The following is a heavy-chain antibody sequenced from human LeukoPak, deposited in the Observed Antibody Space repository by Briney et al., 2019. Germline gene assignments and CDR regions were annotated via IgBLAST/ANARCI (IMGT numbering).Heavy chain of an antibody. CDR2: IYSGGST. D-gene: IGHD1-26*01. CDR1: GFTVSSNY. Sequence: PGGSLRLSCAASGFTVSSNYMSWVRQAPGKGLEWVSVIYSGGSTYYADSVKGGFTISRDNSKNTLYLQMNSLRAADTAVYYCARNLLHSPSYQHFDYWGHGTLVTASP. CDR3: ARNLLHSPSYQHFDY. V-gene: IGHV3-66*01. J-gene: IGHJ4*01.